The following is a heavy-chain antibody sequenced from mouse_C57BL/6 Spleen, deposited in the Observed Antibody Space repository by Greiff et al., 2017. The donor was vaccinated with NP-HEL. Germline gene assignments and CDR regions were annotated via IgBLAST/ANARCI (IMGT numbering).Heavy chain of an antibody. CDR1: GYSFTDYN. V-gene: IGHV1-39*01. Sequence: EVQLQQSGPELVKPGASVKISCKASGYSFTDYNMNWVKQSNGKSLEWIGVINPNYGTTSYNQKFKGKATLPVDKSSSTAYMQLNSLTSEDSAVYYGAKKDDYGSSHFAYWGQGTLVTVSA. CDR2: INPNYGTT. CDR3: AKKDDYGSSHFAY. J-gene: IGHJ3*01. D-gene: IGHD1-1*01.